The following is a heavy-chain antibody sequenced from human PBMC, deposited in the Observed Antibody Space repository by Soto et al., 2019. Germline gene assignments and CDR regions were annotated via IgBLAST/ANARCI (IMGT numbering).Heavy chain of an antibody. CDR3: ERAGVVTVSEDWFDP. J-gene: IGHJ5*02. D-gene: IGHD3-3*01. CDR1: GFTFSSYA. Sequence: GGSLRLACAASGFTFSSYAMHWVRQAAGKGLEWVAVISYDGSNKYYADSVKGRFTISRDNSKNTLYLQMNSLSAEDTAVYYCERAGVVTVSEDWFDPWGQGTLVTVSS. CDR2: ISYDGSNK. V-gene: IGHV3-30-3*01.